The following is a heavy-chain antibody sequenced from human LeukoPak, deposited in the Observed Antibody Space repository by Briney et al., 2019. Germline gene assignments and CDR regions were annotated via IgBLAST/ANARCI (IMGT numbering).Heavy chain of an antibody. CDR2: INHSGST. CDR3: ARSSYYYYGMDV. Sequence: SETLSLTCAVYGGSFSGYYWSWVRQPPGKGLEWIGEINHSGSTNYNPSLKSRVTISVDTSKNQFSLKLSSVTAADTAVYYCARSSYYYYGMDVWGQGTTVTVSS. V-gene: IGHV4-34*01. J-gene: IGHJ6*02. CDR1: GGSFSGYY.